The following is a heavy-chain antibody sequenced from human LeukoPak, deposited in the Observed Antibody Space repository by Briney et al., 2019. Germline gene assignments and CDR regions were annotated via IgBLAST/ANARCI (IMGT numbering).Heavy chain of an antibody. V-gene: IGHV4-59*01. J-gene: IGHJ6*02. D-gene: IGHD4-11*01. CDR1: GGSFSGYY. CDR2: IYYSGST. Sequence: PSETLSLTCAVYGGSFSGYYWSWIRQPPGKGLEWIGYIYYSGSTNYNPSLKSRVTISVDTSKNQFSLKLSSVTAADTAVYYCARLETTVTTDPYYYYGMDVWGQGTTVTVSS. CDR3: ARLETTVTTDPYYYYGMDV.